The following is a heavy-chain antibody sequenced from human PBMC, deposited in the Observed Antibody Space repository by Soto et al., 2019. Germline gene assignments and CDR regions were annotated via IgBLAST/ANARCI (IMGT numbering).Heavy chain of an antibody. CDR2: IIPIFGTA. CDR1: GGTFSSYA. J-gene: IGHJ4*02. CDR3: ASKYSGYDLYYFDY. D-gene: IGHD5-12*01. Sequence: GASVKVSCKASGGTFSSYAISWVRQAPGQGLEWMGGIIPIFGTANYAQKFQGRVTITADESTSTAYMELSSLRSEDTAVYYCASKYSGYDLYYFDYWGQGTLVTVS. V-gene: IGHV1-69*13.